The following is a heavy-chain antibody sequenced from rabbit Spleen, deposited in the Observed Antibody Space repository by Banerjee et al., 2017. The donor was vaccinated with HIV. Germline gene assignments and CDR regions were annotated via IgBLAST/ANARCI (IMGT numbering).Heavy chain of an antibody. V-gene: IGHV1S40*01. D-gene: IGHD1-1*01. CDR2: IYVGSGST. CDR1: GFTISSSDY. Sequence: QSLEESGGDLVKPGASLTLTCKASGFTISSSDYMCWVRLAPGKGLEWIGCIYVGSGSTHYASWAKGRFTMHKTSSTTVTLQLTSLTAADTATYFCARSGYVGGDYTWDLWGPGTLVTVS. J-gene: IGHJ4*01. CDR3: ARSGYVGGDYTWDL.